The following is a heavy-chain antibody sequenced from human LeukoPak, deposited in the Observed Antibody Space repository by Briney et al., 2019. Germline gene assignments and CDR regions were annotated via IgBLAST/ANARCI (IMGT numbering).Heavy chain of an antibody. CDR3: ARGGMSYYDFWSGHSEFQH. D-gene: IGHD3-3*01. CDR2: IKQDGSEK. Sequence: GGSLRLSCAASGFTFSSYWMSWVRQAPGKGLEWVANIKQDGSEKYYVDSVKGRFTISRDNAKNSLYLQMNSLRVEDTAVYYRARGGMSYYDFWSGHSEFQHWGQGTLVTVSS. J-gene: IGHJ1*01. V-gene: IGHV3-7*01. CDR1: GFTFSSYW.